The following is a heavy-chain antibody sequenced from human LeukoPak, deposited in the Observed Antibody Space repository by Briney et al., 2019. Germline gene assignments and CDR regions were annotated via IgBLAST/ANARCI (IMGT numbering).Heavy chain of an antibody. CDR2: IYTSGST. V-gene: IGHV4-4*07. CDR3: ARGPSYYYDSSGYYYLDY. D-gene: IGHD3-22*01. J-gene: IGHJ4*02. CDR1: GYSISSGYY. Sequence: SETLSLACTVSGYSISSGYYWGWIRQPAGKGLEWIGRIYTSGSTNYNPSLKSRVTMSVDTSKNQFSLKLSSVTAADTAVYYCARGPSYYYDSSGYYYLDYWGQGTLVTVSS.